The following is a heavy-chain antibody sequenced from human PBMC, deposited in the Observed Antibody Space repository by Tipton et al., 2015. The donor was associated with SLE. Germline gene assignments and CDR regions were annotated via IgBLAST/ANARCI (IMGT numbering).Heavy chain of an antibody. CDR3: AREGNYDTSGTFDY. CDR2: ISTGSSYI. V-gene: IGHV3-21*01. CDR1: GFTFSSYN. J-gene: IGHJ4*02. D-gene: IGHD3-22*01. Sequence: SLRLSCVASGFTFSSYNMNWVRQAPGKGLEWVSSISTGSSYIEYADSVKGRFTISRDNSKNTLYLQMNSLRAEDTALYYCAREGNYDTSGTFDYWGQGTLVTVSS.